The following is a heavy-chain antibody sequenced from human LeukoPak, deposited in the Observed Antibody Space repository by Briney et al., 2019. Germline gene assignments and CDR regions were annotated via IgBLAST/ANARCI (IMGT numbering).Heavy chain of an antibody. CDR3: ARGNYSVSGIFFYFDY. D-gene: IGHD3-10*01. CDR2: IYNSGST. CDR1: GGSISSGDYY. J-gene: IGHJ4*02. Sequence: SETLSLTCTVSGGSISSGDYYWSWIRQPPGKGLEWIGYIYNSGSTYYNPSLKSRVSISVDTSKNQFSLKLSSVTAADTAGDYCARGNYSVSGIFFYFDYWGRGPLVTVP. V-gene: IGHV4-30-4*01.